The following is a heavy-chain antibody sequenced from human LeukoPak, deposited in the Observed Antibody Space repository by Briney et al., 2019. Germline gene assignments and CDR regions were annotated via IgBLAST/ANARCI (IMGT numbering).Heavy chain of an antibody. J-gene: IGHJ6*03. Sequence: ASVKVSCKASGYTFTGYYMHWVRQAPGQGLEWMGWNNPNSGGTNYAQKFQGRVTMTRDTSISTAYMELSRLRSDDTAVYYCARGYYGSGSYYNVRLYYYYMDVWGKGTTVTISS. CDR1: GYTFTGYY. CDR3: ARGYYGSGSYYNVRLYYYYMDV. V-gene: IGHV1-2*02. CDR2: NNPNSGGT. D-gene: IGHD3-10*01.